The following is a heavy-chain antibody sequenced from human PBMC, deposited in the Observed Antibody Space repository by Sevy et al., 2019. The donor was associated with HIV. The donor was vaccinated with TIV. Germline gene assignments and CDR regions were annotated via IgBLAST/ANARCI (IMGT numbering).Heavy chain of an antibody. Sequence: GGSLRLSCAASGFTFSSYWMSWVRQAPGKGLEWVAKTKQDGSEKYYVDSVKGRFTISRDNAKNSLYLQMNSLRAEDTAVYYCASESRGYFDYWGQGTLVTVSS. CDR2: TKQDGSEK. D-gene: IGHD3-10*01. J-gene: IGHJ4*02. V-gene: IGHV3-7*01. CDR3: ASESRGYFDY. CDR1: GFTFSSYW.